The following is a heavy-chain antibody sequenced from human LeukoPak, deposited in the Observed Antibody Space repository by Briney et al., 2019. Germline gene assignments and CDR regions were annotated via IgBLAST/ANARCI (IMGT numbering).Heavy chain of an antibody. CDR1: GGSISSYY. V-gene: IGHV4-59*01. D-gene: IGHD1-7*01. J-gene: IGHJ5*02. CDR3: AREDWNYWFDP. CDR2: IYYSGST. Sequence: SETLSLTCTVSGGSISSYYWSWIRQPPGNGLEWIGYIYYSGSTNYNPSLKSRVTISVDTSKNQFSLKLSSVTAADTAVYCCAREDWNYWFDPWGQGTLVTVSS.